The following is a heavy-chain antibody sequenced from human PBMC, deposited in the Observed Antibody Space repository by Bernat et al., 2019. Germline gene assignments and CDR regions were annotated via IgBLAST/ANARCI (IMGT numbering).Heavy chain of an antibody. CDR1: GFTFSSYA. V-gene: IGHV3-23*01. Sequence: EVQLLESGGGLVQPGGSLRLSCAASGFTFSSYAMSWVRQAPGKGLEWVSAISGTGGTTYYADSVKGRFTISRDKFRNTLYLQMNSLRAGDTAVYYCAKDSKGQYCSSTSCQRDYYYYYMDVWGKGTTVTVSS. CDR2: ISGTGGTT. D-gene: IGHD2-2*01. J-gene: IGHJ6*03. CDR3: AKDSKGQYCSSTSCQRDYYYYYMDV.